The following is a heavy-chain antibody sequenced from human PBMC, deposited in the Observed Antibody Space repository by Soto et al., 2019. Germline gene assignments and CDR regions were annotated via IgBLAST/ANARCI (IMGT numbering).Heavy chain of an antibody. CDR2: IKSRIDGGTA. Sequence: EVLVVESGGGLVEPGGSLRLSCATSGFTFSTAWMTWVRQAPGKGLEWVGYIKSRIDGGTADYAAPVKGRFTISRDDSKNTLYLQMNSLKSEDTAVYYCTYLHYDHWGQGTLVTVSS. CDR3: TYLHYDH. J-gene: IGHJ4*02. CDR1: GFTFSTAW. V-gene: IGHV3-15*01.